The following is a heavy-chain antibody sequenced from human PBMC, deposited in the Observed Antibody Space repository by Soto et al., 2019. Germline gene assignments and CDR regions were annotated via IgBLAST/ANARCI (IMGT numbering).Heavy chain of an antibody. J-gene: IGHJ2*01. CDR2: ISTNGGST. Sequence: SCAASGFTFSSYAMSWVRQAPGKGLEWVSSISTNGGSTYYADSVEGRFTISRDNSKNTLYLQMNSLRAEDTALYYCAKDKGSRFFDLWGRGTLVTVSS. CDR1: GFTFSSYA. V-gene: IGHV3-23*01. CDR3: AKDKGSRFFDL. D-gene: IGHD3-10*01.